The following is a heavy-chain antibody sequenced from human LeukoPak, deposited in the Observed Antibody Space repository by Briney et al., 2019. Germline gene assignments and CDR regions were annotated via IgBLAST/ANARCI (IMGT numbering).Heavy chain of an antibody. V-gene: IGHV4-34*01. J-gene: IGHJ4*02. CDR3: ARASRAYSGYDVGLNY. CDR2: INHSGST. Sequence: PSETLSLTCAVYGGSFSGYYWSWIRQPPGKGLEWIGEINHSGSTNYNPSLKGRVTISVDTSKNQFSLKLSSVTAADTAVYYCARASRAYSGYDVGLNYWGQGTLVTVSS. CDR1: GGSFSGYY. D-gene: IGHD5-12*01.